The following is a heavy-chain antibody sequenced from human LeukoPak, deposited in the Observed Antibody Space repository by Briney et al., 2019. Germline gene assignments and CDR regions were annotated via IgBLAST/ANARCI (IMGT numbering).Heavy chain of an antibody. J-gene: IGHJ4*02. D-gene: IGHD3-22*01. CDR1: GGSISSGSYY. Sequence: SQTLSLTCTVSGGSISSGSYYWSWIRQPAGKRLEWIGRIYTSGSTNYNPSLKSRVTISVDTSKNQFSLKLSSVTAADTAVYYCAREQLYYDSSGYYSAADYWGQGTLVTVSS. CDR3: AREQLYYDSSGYYSAADY. CDR2: IYTSGST. V-gene: IGHV4-61*02.